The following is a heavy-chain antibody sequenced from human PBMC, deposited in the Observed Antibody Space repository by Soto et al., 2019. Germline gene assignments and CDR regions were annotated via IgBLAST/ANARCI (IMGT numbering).Heavy chain of an antibody. CDR3: ARLYYMSSSDYDGMDV. J-gene: IGHJ6*02. V-gene: IGHV5-51*01. Sequence: GESLKISCKGSGYSFTSYWIGWVRQMPGKGLEWMGIIYPGDSDTRYSPSFQGQVTISADKSISTAYLQWSSLKASDTAMYYCARLYYMSSSDYDGMDVWGQGSTVTVSS. CDR2: IYPGDSDT. D-gene: IGHD6-6*01. CDR1: GYSFTSYW.